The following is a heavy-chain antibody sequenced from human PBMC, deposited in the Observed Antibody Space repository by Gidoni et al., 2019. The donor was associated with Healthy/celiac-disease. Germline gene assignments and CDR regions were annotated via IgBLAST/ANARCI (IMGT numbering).Heavy chain of an antibody. D-gene: IGHD3-3*01. CDR2: ISGSGGST. Sequence: EVQLLESGGGLVQPGGSLRLSCAASGFTFSSYAMSWVRQAPGKGLGWVSAISGSGGSTYYADSVKGRFTISRDNSKNTLYLQMNSLRAEDTAVYYCAKDRVDFWSGYYYNWFDPWGQGTLVTVSS. J-gene: IGHJ5*02. V-gene: IGHV3-23*01. CDR1: GFTFSSYA. CDR3: AKDRVDFWSGYYYNWFDP.